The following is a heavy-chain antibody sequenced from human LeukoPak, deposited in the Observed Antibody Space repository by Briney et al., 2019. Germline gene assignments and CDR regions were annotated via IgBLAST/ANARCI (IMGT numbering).Heavy chain of an antibody. CDR2: ISSSGSTI. CDR3: ARDCRDGYNCGDY. Sequence: GGSLRLSCAASGFTFSDYYMTWLRQAPGKGLEWVSYISSSGSTIYYADSVKGRFTISRDNAKKSLYMQMNSLRAEDTAVYYCARDCRDGYNCGDYWGQGTLVTVSS. V-gene: IGHV3-11*01. J-gene: IGHJ4*02. D-gene: IGHD5-24*01. CDR1: GFTFSDYY.